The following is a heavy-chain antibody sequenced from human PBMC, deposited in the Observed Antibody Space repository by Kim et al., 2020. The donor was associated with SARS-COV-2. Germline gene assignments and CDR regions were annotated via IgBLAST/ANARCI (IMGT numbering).Heavy chain of an antibody. J-gene: IGHJ3*02. CDR3: ARDLYSQALDI. Sequence: TSDAQDFQGRGSMTRDTSTSTVYMELSSLRSEDTAVYYCARDLYSQALDIWGQGTGVTVSS. CDR2: T. D-gene: IGHD5-18*01. V-gene: IGHV1-46*01.